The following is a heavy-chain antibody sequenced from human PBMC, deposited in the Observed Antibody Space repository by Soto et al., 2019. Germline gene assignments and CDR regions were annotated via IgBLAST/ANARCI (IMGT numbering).Heavy chain of an antibody. D-gene: IGHD3-22*01. Sequence: ASVKVSCKPSGYTFTNYFIHWMRQAPGQGLEWMGIINPSDGSANYAPKFQGRVTMTRDQSTTTVNMELNSLRAEDTAVYYCARDRDSSGYYGYQYYGMDVWGQGTTVTVSS. CDR2: INPSDGSA. CDR1: GYTFTNYF. CDR3: ARDRDSSGYYGYQYYGMDV. J-gene: IGHJ6*02. V-gene: IGHV1-46*01.